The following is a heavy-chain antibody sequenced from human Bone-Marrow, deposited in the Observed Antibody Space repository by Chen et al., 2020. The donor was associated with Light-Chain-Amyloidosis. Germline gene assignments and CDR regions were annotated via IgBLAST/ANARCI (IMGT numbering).Heavy chain of an antibody. CDR3: PRPRSHTIPAVAF. V-gene: IGHV5-51*03. Sequence: VQLVQSGAEVKKPGDSLRISCKASGYIFTNFWTHWVRQKPGEALELMGTIFPRDSHTRYRPSFEGPVTISPARSITPACLALSLLQSSATAMDFCPRPRSHTIPAVAFWGQGTLLTVS. J-gene: IGHJ4*02. CDR1: GYIFTNFW. D-gene: IGHD2-2*01. CDR2: IFPRDSHT.